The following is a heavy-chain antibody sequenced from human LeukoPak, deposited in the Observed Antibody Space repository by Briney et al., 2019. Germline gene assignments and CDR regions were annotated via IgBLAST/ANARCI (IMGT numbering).Heavy chain of an antibody. CDR1: GGSISSGSHY. J-gene: IGHJ4*02. Sequence: PSETLSLTCTVSGGSISSGSHYWGWIRQPPGKGLEWIASIYYSGTTYYNPSLKSRVTISVDTSKNQFSLKLNSVTAADTAVYYWATSRSIAVAESYFWGQGTLVTVSS. CDR2: IYYSGTT. V-gene: IGHV4-39*01. CDR3: ATSRSIAVAESYF. D-gene: IGHD6-19*01.